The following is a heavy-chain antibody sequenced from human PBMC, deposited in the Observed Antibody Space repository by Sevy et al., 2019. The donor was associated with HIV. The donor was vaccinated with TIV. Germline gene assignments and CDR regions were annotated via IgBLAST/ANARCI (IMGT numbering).Heavy chain of an antibody. CDR1: GFTFSNYA. J-gene: IGHJ4*02. D-gene: IGHD3-22*01. CDR2: ILSDEAYQ. CDR3: ARGGYYYDNAAYYALDS. V-gene: IGHV3-33*01. Sequence: GGSLRLSCAATGFTFSNYAMHWVRQAPGKGMEWVAIILSDEAYQYHGESGKGRFTITRDNSKNTLYLQMNNVRVEDTAVYYCARGGYYYDNAAYYALDSWGQGTLVTVSS.